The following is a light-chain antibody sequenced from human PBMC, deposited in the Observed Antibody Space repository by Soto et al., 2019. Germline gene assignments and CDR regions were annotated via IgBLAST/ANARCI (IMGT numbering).Light chain of an antibody. Sequence: IVVTQYPATLSLSPGERATLSCRASQSVSSYLAWYQQKPGQAPRLLIYDASNRATGIPARFSGSGSGTDFTLTISSLEPEDFAVYYCQQRSNWPPWTFGQGTMADIK. CDR2: DAS. CDR1: QSVSSY. J-gene: IGKJ1*01. CDR3: QQRSNWPPWT. V-gene: IGKV3-11*01.